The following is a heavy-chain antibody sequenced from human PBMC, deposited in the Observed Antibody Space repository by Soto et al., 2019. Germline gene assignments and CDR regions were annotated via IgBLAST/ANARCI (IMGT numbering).Heavy chain of an antibody. CDR2: IKWDASEK. V-gene: IGHV3-7*03. CDR3: AREVVPASFNWFDP. J-gene: IGHJ5*02. D-gene: IGHD2-2*01. Sequence: GGSLRLSCAASGFTFGYYWMIWVRQAPGKGLDWLATIKWDASEKKYVDSVKGRFTMSRDNAKNSLYLQMNSLRAEDTAVYYCAREVVPASFNWFDPWGQGTLVTVSS. CDR1: GFTFGYYW.